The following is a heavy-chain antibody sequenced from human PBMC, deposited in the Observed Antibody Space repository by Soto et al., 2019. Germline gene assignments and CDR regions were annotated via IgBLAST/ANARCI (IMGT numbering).Heavy chain of an antibody. Sequence: QVQLVQSGAEVKKPGSSVKVSCKASGGTFSSYTISWVRQAPGQGLEWMGRIIPILGIANYAQKFQGRVTITADKSTSPAYMELSSLRSEDTAVYYCAREPCDILSGYYDDYWGQGTLVTVSS. CDR1: GGTFSSYT. CDR2: IIPILGIA. J-gene: IGHJ4*02. D-gene: IGHD3-9*01. V-gene: IGHV1-69*08. CDR3: AREPCDILSGYYDDY.